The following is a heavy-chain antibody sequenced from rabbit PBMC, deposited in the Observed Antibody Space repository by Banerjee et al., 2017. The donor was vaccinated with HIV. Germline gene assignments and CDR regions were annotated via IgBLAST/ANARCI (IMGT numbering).Heavy chain of an antibody. Sequence: QEQLEESGGDLVKPEGSLTLTCTASGFSFSSGYDMCWVRQAPGKGLEWIACIDTGSSGRTYYASWAKGRFTISKTSSTTVTLQMTSLTAADTATYFCARAYVIGGTRLDLWGPGTLVTVS. V-gene: IGHV1S45*01. J-gene: IGHJ3*01. CDR3: ARAYVIGGTRLDL. D-gene: IGHD1-1*01. CDR1: GFSFSSGYD. CDR2: IDTGSSGRT.